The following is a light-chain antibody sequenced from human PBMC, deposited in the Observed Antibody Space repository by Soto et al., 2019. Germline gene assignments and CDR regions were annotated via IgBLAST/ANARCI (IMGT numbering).Light chain of an antibody. CDR1: QSISSW. CDR3: QQYDNGWT. CDR2: KAS. J-gene: IGKJ1*01. Sequence: DIQMTPSPSTLSASVGDRVTITCRASQSISSWLAWYQQRPGKAPKLLIYKASSLESGVPSRFSGSGSGTEFTLTISSLQPDDSATYYCQQYDNGWTFGQGTKVEI. V-gene: IGKV1-5*03.